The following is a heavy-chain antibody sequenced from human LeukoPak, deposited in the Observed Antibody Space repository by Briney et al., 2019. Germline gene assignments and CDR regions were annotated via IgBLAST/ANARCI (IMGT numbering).Heavy chain of an antibody. CDR3: ARGLDSSGWYGGGWFDP. CDR1: GGSISSYY. J-gene: IGHJ5*02. V-gene: IGHV4-59*12. Sequence: SETLSLTCTVSGGSISSYYWSWIRQPPGKRLEWIGHIYYSGSTNYNPSLKSRVTISVDTSKNQFSLKLSSVTAADTAVYYCARGLDSSGWYGGGWFDPWGQGTLVTVSS. CDR2: IYYSGST. D-gene: IGHD6-19*01.